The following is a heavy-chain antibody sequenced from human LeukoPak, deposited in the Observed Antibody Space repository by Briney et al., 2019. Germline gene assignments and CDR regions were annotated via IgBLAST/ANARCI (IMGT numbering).Heavy chain of an antibody. V-gene: IGHV1-69*05. CDR3: ARDSCDNLGLDY. CDR2: IIPIFGTA. CDR1: GGTFSSYA. Sequence: SVKVSCKASGGTFSSYAISWVRQPPGQGVEWMGRIIPIFGTANYAQKFQGRVTITTDATTSTAYMELSSLRSEDTAVYYCARDSCDNLGLDYWGQGTLVTVSS. D-gene: IGHD4-23*01. J-gene: IGHJ4*02.